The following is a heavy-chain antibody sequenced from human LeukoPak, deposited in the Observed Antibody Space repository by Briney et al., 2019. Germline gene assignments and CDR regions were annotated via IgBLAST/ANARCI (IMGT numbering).Heavy chain of an antibody. V-gene: IGHV3-74*01. CDR1: GFTFSNYW. D-gene: IGHD6-13*01. Sequence: GGSLRLSCAASGFTFSNYWMHWVRQAPGKGLVWVSRINSDGINTSYADSVKGRFTISRDNAKNTLYLQMNSLRAEDTAVYYCAKDPDSSSWYGSFNNWFDPWGQGTLVTVSS. J-gene: IGHJ5*02. CDR2: INSDGINT. CDR3: AKDPDSSSWYGSFNNWFDP.